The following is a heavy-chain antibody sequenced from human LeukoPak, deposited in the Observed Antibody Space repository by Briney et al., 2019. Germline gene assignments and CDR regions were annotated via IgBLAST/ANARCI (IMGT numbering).Heavy chain of an antibody. CDR1: GFTVSSND. CDR2: IYSGGST. D-gene: IGHD4-17*01. J-gene: IGHJ4*02. Sequence: GGSLRLSCAASGFTVSSNDMSWVRQAPGKGLECISVIYSGGSTDYADSVKGRLTISRDNSKDTLYLQMNSLRAEDTAVYYCARVVDHDYGDYYLDYWGQGTLVTVSS. CDR3: ARVVDHDYGDYYLDY. V-gene: IGHV3-53*01.